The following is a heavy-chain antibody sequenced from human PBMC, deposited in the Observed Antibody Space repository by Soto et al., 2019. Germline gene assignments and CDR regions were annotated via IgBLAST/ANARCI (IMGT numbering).Heavy chain of an antibody. CDR3: ARAPYYYYYYMDV. V-gene: IGHV2-26*01. CDR1: GFSLSNARMG. J-gene: IGHJ6*03. CDR2: IFSNDEK. Sequence: SGPTLVNPTETLTLTCTVSGFSLSNARMGVSWIRQPPGKALEWLAHIFSNDEKSYSTSLKSRLTISKDTSKSQVVLTMTNMDPVDTATYYCARAPYYYYYYMDVWGKGTTVTVSS.